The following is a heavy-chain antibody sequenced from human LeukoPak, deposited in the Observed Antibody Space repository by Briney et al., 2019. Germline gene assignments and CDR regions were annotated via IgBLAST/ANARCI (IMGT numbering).Heavy chain of an antibody. CDR3: ARDRHDYTHYFDY. J-gene: IGHJ4*02. CDR2: ISSSSSHT. Sequence: GGSLRLSCAASGFTFSSYTMNWVRQTPGKGLEWVSSISSSSSHTYYADSVKGRFTISRDNAKKSLYLQMNSLRAEDTAVYYCARDRHDYTHYFDYWGQGTLVTVSS. D-gene: IGHD4-11*01. V-gene: IGHV3-21*01. CDR1: GFTFSSYT.